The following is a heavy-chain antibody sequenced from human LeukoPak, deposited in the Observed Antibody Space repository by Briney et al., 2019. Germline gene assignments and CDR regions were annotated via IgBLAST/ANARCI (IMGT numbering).Heavy chain of an antibody. Sequence: SVKVSCKASGGTFSSYAISWVRQAPGQGLEWMGGIIPIFGTANYAQRFQGRVTITTDESTSTAYMELSSLRSEDTAVYYCASGVGATTEFDPWGQGTLVTVSS. D-gene: IGHD1-26*01. V-gene: IGHV1-69*05. CDR1: GGTFSSYA. CDR3: ASGVGATTEFDP. J-gene: IGHJ5*02. CDR2: IIPIFGTA.